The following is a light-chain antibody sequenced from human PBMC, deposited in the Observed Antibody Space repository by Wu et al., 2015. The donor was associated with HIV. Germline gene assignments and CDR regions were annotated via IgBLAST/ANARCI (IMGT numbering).Light chain of an antibody. CDR1: QGVSSSY. CDR3: QQRSNWPPT. V-gene: IGKV3-11*01. Sequence: EIVLTQSPGTLSLSPGERATLSRRASQGVSSSYLAWYQQKPGQAPRLLIYDASNRATGIPARFSGSGSGTDFTLTISSLEPEDFAVYYCQQRSNWPPTFGQGTKVKSN. J-gene: IGKJ1*01. CDR2: DAS.